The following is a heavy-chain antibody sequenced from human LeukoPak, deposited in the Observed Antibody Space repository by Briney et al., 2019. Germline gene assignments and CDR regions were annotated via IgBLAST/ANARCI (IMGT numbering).Heavy chain of an antibody. Sequence: SETLSLTCTASGGSISSSSYYWGWIRQPPGKGLEWIGSIYYSGSTYYNPSLKSRVTISVDTSKNQFSLKLSSVTAADTAVYYCARRRSYSSSSFDYWGQGTLVTVSS. CDR2: IYYSGST. D-gene: IGHD6-6*01. CDR3: ARRRSYSSSSFDY. V-gene: IGHV4-39*01. J-gene: IGHJ4*02. CDR1: GGSISSSSYY.